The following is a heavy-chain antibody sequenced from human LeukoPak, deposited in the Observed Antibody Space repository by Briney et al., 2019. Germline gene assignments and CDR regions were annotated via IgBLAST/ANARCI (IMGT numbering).Heavy chain of an antibody. CDR1: GFTFSNYA. Sequence: GGSLRLPCAASGFTFSNYAMTWVRQAPGKGLEWVSFISGSGGSIYYADSVKGRFAISRDNSKNTLYLQMNSLRAEDTAVYYCAKTPRYLSGSYSLFDYWGQGTLVTVSS. J-gene: IGHJ4*02. CDR3: AKTPRYLSGSYSLFDY. V-gene: IGHV3-23*01. CDR2: ISGSGGSI. D-gene: IGHD1-26*01.